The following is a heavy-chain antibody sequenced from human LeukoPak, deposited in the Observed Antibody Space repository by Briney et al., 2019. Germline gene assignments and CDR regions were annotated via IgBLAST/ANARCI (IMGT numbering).Heavy chain of an antibody. CDR2: ILHSGST. V-gene: IGHV4-4*02. J-gene: IGHJ4*02. CDR3: VTYYESTGYRFDY. D-gene: IGHD3-22*01. CDR1: GGSISSTNW. Sequence: PSETLSLTCAVSGGSISSTNWWSWLRQPPGKGLEWIGEILHSGSTNYNPSLKSRVYMSVDKSKNHFSLRLSSVTAADTAVYYCVTYYESTGYRFDYWGQGALVTVSS.